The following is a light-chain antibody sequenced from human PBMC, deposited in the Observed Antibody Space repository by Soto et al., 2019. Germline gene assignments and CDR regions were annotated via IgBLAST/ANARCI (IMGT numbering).Light chain of an antibody. CDR3: QQANSYPWT. Sequence: DIQMTQSPSSLSASVGDRVTITCRASQGIRHYLAWYQQKPGKVPKLLIYEASNLQSGVPSRFSGTRSGTDFTLTIGSRQPEDFATYYCQQANSYPWTFGQGTKVNI. J-gene: IGKJ1*01. CDR2: EAS. V-gene: IGKV1-27*01. CDR1: QGIRHY.